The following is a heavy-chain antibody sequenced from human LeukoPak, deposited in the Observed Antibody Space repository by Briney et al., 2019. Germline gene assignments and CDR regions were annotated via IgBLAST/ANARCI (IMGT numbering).Heavy chain of an antibody. V-gene: IGHV5-51*01. CDR1: GYSFTSYW. Sequence: GESLKISCKGSGYSFTSYWIGWLRQMPGKGLEWMGIIYPGDSDTRYSPSFQGQVTISADKSISTAYLQWSSLKASDTAMYYCARYSGSYTGLYYFDYWGQGTLVTVSS. D-gene: IGHD1-26*01. CDR2: IYPGDSDT. J-gene: IGHJ4*02. CDR3: ARYSGSYTGLYYFDY.